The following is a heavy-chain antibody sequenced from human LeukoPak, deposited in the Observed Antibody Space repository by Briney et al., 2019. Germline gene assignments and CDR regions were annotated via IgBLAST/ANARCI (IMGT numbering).Heavy chain of an antibody. Sequence: SETLSLTCAVYGGSFSGYYWSWIRQPPGKGLEWIGEINHRGSTKYNPSLKSRVTISVDTSKNQFSLKLSSVTAADTAVYYCALTRGDGYKLFDYWGQGTLVTVSS. CDR2: INHRGST. V-gene: IGHV4-34*01. J-gene: IGHJ4*02. CDR3: ALTRGDGYKLFDY. D-gene: IGHD5-24*01. CDR1: GGSFSGYY.